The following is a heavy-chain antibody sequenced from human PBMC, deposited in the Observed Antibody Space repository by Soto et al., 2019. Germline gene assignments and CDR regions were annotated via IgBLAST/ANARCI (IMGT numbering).Heavy chain of an antibody. V-gene: IGHV4-59*01. CDR2: CYHSGST. CDR1: GGSISSYY. J-gene: IGHJ2*01. CDR3: ARDVRGYTGYGASWYFDL. D-gene: IGHD5-12*01. Sequence: QVQLQESGPGLVKPSETLSLTCTVSGGSISSYYWGWIRQPPGKGLEWIGYCYHSGSTNYNPYLKSRVTISVDTSKNQFSLKRSSVTAADTAVYYCARDVRGYTGYGASWYFDLWGRGTLVTVS.